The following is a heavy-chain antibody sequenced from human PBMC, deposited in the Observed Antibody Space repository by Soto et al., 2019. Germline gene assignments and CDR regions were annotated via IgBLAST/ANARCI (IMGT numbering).Heavy chain of an antibody. V-gene: IGHV1-69*01. CDR3: ARDLDFRDGNIIHLDY. J-gene: IGHJ4*02. CDR1: GGTFSSHV. Sequence: QVQLVQSGAEVKKPGSSVKVSCKASGGTFSSHVFNWVRQAPGQGLEWMGGIMPIIGTANYAQKLQVRVTITADESTSTAYMELSSLRSEDTAVYYCARDLDFRDGNIIHLDYWGQGTLITVSS. D-gene: IGHD3-3*01. CDR2: IMPIIGTA.